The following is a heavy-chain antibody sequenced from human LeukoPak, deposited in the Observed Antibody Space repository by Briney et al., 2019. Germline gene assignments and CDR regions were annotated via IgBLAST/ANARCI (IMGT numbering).Heavy chain of an antibody. CDR2: IYFSGST. Sequence: TSETLSLTCSVSVDSLSRYYWRWIRRPPGKGLEWIGYIYFSGSTNYNPPFKSRVTISVDTSKNQFSLKLSSVTAADTAVYYCARVIVGSSSWLYYYYMDVWGKGTTVTVSS. V-gene: IGHV4-59*01. D-gene: IGHD6-13*01. CDR1: VDSLSRYY. J-gene: IGHJ6*03. CDR3: ARVIVGSSSWLYYYYMDV.